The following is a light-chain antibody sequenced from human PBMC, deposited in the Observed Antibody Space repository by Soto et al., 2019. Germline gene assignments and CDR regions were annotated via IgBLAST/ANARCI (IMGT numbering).Light chain of an antibody. V-gene: IGKV1-6*01. CDR2: AAS. CDR3: LQDYNYPWT. Sequence: AIQMTQSPSSLSASVGDRVTITCRASQGIRNDLGWYQLKPGKAPKLLIYAASSLQSGVPSRFSGSGSGTDFTLTISSLQPEDYATYYCLQDYNYPWTFGQGTKVEIK. J-gene: IGKJ1*01. CDR1: QGIRND.